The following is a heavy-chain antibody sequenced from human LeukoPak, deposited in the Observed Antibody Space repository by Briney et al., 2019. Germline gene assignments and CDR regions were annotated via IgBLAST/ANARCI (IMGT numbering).Heavy chain of an antibody. D-gene: IGHD3-22*01. CDR1: GGTFSSYA. CDR3: AREDSSGLFDY. CDR2: IIPILGIA. J-gene: IGHJ4*02. Sequence: ASVKVSCKASGGTFSSYAIRWVRQAPGQGLGWMGRIIPILGIANYAQKFQGRVTITADKSTSTAYMELSSLRSEDTAVYYCAREDSSGLFDYWGQGTLVTVSS. V-gene: IGHV1-69*04.